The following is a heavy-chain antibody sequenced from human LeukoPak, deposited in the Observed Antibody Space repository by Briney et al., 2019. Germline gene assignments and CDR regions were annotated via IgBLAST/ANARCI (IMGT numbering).Heavy chain of an antibody. J-gene: IGHJ6*02. Sequence: GGSLRLSCAASGFTFSSYWMSWVRQAPGKGLEWVANIKQDGSEKYYVDSVKGRFTISRDNAKNSLYLQMNSLRAEDTAVYYCARDRRRGAYYYYGMGVWGQGTTVTVSS. D-gene: IGHD3-16*01. CDR2: IKQDGSEK. V-gene: IGHV3-7*01. CDR1: GFTFSSYW. CDR3: ARDRRRGAYYYYGMGV.